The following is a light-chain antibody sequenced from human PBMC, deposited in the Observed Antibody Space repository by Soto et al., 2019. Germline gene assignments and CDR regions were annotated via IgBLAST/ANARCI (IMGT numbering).Light chain of an antibody. V-gene: IGKV3-20*01. J-gene: IGKJ1*01. CDR1: QSVSDNY. CDR3: QQYGTSPRT. CDR2: GAS. Sequence: EIVLTQSPGTLSLSPGERGTRSCRASQSVSDNYLAWYQQKPGQAPRLLIYGASSRASGIPDRFSGSGSGTDFTLTITRLDPEDFALYYCQQYGTSPRTFGQGTKVEIK.